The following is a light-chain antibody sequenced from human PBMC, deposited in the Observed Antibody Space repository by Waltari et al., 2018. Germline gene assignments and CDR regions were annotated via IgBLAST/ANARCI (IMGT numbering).Light chain of an antibody. V-gene: IGKV3-11*01. CDR2: DAS. Sequence: EIVLTQSPAPLSLSQGERAIISCRASQSVSSYLAWYKQTPGRAHRLLIDDASSRATGIPARFSGSGSGTDFTLTISSLEPEDFAVYYCQQRSNWPITFGQGTRLEIK. CDR3: QQRSNWPIT. CDR1: QSVSSY. J-gene: IGKJ5*01.